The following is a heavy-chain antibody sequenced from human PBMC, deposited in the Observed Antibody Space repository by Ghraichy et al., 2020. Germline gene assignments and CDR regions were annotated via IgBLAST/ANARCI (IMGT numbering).Heavy chain of an antibody. CDR3: TRDRVVVPAGDFLDF. CDR2: IKKDGSEK. D-gene: IGHD2-21*01. J-gene: IGHJ4*02. Sequence: GGSLRLSCAASGFIFSNYWMTWVRQAPGKGLEMVANIKKDGSEKYYIDSVKGRFTISRDNVKNSVSLQMTSLRAEDTARYYCTRDRVVVPAGDFLDFWGQGTLVTVSS. V-gene: IGHV3-7*01. CDR1: GFIFSNYW.